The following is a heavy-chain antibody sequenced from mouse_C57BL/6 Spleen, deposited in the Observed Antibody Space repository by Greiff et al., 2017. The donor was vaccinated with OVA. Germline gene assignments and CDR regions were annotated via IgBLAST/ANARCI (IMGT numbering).Heavy chain of an antibody. CDR1: GYSITSGYY. CDR2: IRYDGSN. CDR3: ARDEYGSSTWFAY. Sequence: EVKVEESGPGLVKPSQSLSLTCSVTGYSITSGYYWNWIRQFPGNKLEWMGYIRYDGSNNYNPSLKNRISITRDTSKNQFCLKLNSVTTDDTATYYGARDEYGSSTWFAYWGQGTLVTVSA. V-gene: IGHV3-6*01. J-gene: IGHJ3*01. D-gene: IGHD1-1*01.